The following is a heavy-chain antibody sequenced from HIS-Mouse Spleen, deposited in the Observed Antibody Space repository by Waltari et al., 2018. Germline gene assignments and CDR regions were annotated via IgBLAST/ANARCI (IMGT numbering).Heavy chain of an antibody. Sequence: QVQLQQWGAGLLKPSETLSLTCAVYGGSFSGYYWSWIRQPPGKGVEWVAVISYDGSNHYYADSVQGRFTISRDNSKNTLYLQMNSLRAEDTAVYYCARDHRNNWAIRDWGQGTLVTVSS. CDR1: GGSFSGYY. CDR3: ARDHRNNWAIRD. V-gene: IGHV3-30-3*01. J-gene: IGHJ4*02. CDR2: ISYDGSNH. D-gene: IGHD1-20*01.